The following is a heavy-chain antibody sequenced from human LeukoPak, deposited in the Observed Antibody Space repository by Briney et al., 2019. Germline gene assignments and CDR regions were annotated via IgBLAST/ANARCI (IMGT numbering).Heavy chain of an antibody. CDR2: IYPGDSDT. D-gene: IGHD6-13*01. CDR3: AIFKPLQQLVQFGSYNWFDP. CDR1: GYSFTSYW. V-gene: IGHV5-51*01. J-gene: IGHJ5*02. Sequence: GESLKISCKGSGYSFTSYWIGWVRQMPGKGLEWMGIIYPGDSDTRYSPSFQGQVTISADKSISTAYLQWSSLKASDTAMYYCAIFKPLQQLVQFGSYNWFDPWGQGTLVTVSS.